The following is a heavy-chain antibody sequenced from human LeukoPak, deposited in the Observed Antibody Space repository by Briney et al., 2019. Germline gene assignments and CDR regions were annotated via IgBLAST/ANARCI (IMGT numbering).Heavy chain of an antibody. J-gene: IGHJ6*03. Sequence: ASVKVSCKASGYTFTSYDINWVRQAPGQGLEWMGWMNPNSGNTGYAQKFQGRVTITRNTSISTAYMELSSLRSEDTAVYYCAVGYSSGWYPYYYYYMDVWGKGTTVTVSS. CDR2: MNPNSGNT. V-gene: IGHV1-8*03. CDR1: GYTFTSYD. CDR3: AVGYSSGWYPYYYYYMDV. D-gene: IGHD6-19*01.